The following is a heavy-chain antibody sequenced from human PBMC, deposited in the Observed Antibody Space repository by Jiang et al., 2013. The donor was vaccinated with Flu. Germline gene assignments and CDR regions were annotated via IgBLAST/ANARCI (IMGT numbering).Heavy chain of an antibody. D-gene: IGHD6-13*01. CDR1: GFTFSSYA. Sequence: VQLVESGGGVVQPGRSLRLSCAASGFTFSSYAMHWVRQAPGKGLEWVAVLSYDGNNKYYADSVKGRFTISRDNSKNTLYLQMNSLGAEDTAVYYCARDWYINSWYGTVTGYFYCGMDVWGQGTTVTVSS. J-gene: IGHJ6*02. CDR2: LSYDGNNK. CDR3: ARDWYINSWYGTVTGYFYCGMDV. V-gene: IGHV3-30-3*01.